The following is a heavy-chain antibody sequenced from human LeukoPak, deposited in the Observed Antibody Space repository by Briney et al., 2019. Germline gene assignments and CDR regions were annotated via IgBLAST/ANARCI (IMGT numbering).Heavy chain of an antibody. Sequence: SQTLSLTCTVSGGSISSGGYYWSWIRQHPGKGLEWIGYIYYSGSTYYNPSLKSRVTISVDTSENQFSLKLSSVTDADTAVYYCARAEGYSSSSLKYNWFGPWGQGTLVTVSS. V-gene: IGHV4-31*03. CDR3: ARAEGYSSSSLKYNWFGP. J-gene: IGHJ5*02. CDR1: GGSISSGGYY. D-gene: IGHD6-6*01. CDR2: IYYSGST.